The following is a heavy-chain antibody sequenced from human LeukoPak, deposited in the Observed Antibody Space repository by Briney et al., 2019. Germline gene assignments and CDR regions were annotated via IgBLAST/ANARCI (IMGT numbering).Heavy chain of an antibody. V-gene: IGHV1-69*04. CDR1: VGTFSSYA. CDR3: AREASEYSGYVGY. D-gene: IGHD5-12*01. J-gene: IGHJ4*02. CDR2: IIPILVIA. Sequence: SVKVSCKASVGTFSSYAISWARQAPGQGLEWMGRIIPILVIANYAQKFQGRVTITADKSTSTAYMELSSLRSEDTAVYYCAREASEYSGYVGYWGQGTLVTVSS.